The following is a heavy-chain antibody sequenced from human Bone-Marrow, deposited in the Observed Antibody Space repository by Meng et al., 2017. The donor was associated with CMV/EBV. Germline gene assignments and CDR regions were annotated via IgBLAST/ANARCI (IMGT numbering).Heavy chain of an antibody. D-gene: IGHD6-13*01. Sequence: GSLRLSCAVYGGSFSGYYWSWIRQPPGKGLEWIGEINHSGSTNYNPSLKSRVTISVDMSKNQFSLKLSSVTAADTAVYYCAREGQIIAALVGGWFDPWGQGTLVTVSS. CDR3: AREGQIIAALVGGWFDP. CDR1: GGSFSGYY. J-gene: IGHJ5*02. V-gene: IGHV4-34*01. CDR2: INHSGST.